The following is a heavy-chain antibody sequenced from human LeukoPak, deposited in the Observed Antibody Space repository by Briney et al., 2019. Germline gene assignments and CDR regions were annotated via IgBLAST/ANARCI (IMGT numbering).Heavy chain of an antibody. D-gene: IGHD2-2*01. CDR1: GGSFSGYY. J-gene: IGHJ6*02. V-gene: IGHV4-34*01. CDR2: INHSGST. Sequence: SETLSLTCAVYGGSFSGYYWSWIRQPPGKGLEWIGEINHSGSTNYNPSLKSRVTISVDTSKNQFSLKLSSVTAADTAVYYCARDREYCSSTSCYRIWMDVWGQGTTVTVSS. CDR3: ARDREYCSSTSCYRIWMDV.